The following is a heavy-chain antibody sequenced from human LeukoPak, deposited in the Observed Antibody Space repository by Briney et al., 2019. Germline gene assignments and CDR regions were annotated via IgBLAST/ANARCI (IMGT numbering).Heavy chain of an antibody. CDR3: ARDPLPGQWLVRGYNWFDP. CDR1: GFTFSSYS. CDR2: ISRSSSYI. Sequence: GGSLRLSCAASGFTFSSYSMNWVRQAPGKGLEWVSSISRSSSYIYYADSVKGRFTISRDNAKNSLYLQMNRLRAEDTAVYYCARDPLPGQWLVRGYNWFDPWGQGTLVTLSS. J-gene: IGHJ5*02. D-gene: IGHD6-19*01. V-gene: IGHV3-21*01.